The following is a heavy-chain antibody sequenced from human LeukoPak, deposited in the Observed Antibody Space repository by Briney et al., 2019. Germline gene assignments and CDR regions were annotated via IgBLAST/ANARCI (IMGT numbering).Heavy chain of an antibody. CDR3: ARQYSSSWYALGYLDY. CDR1: GFTFSSYW. J-gene: IGHJ4*02. V-gene: IGHV3-7*01. CDR2: IKQDGSDK. D-gene: IGHD6-13*01. Sequence: PGGSLRLSCAASGFTFSSYWMSWVRQAPGKGLEWMANIKQDGSDKYYVDSVKGRFTISRDNAKNSLYLQMNSLRADDTALYYCARQYSSSWYALGYLDYWGQRTLVTVSS.